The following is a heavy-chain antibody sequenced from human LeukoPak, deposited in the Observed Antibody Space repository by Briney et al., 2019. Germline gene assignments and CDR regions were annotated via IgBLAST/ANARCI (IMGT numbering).Heavy chain of an antibody. CDR2: IWYDGSNE. V-gene: IGHV3-33*01. CDR1: GLMFSSHG. Sequence: GGSLRLSCAASSGLMFSSHGMHLVRQAPGKGLEWVAVIWYDGSNEYYADSVKGRFTISRDNSKNTRYLQMNSLRAEDTAAYYCARARNNYDSSGYSALDQWGQGTLVTVSS. J-gene: IGHJ4*02. D-gene: IGHD3-22*01. CDR3: ARARNNYDSSGYSALDQ.